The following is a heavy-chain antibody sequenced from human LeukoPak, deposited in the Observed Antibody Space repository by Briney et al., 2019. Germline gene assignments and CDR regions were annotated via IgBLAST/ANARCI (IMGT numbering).Heavy chain of an antibody. CDR3: AKNGVFGVVTSYYFDY. CDR1: GFTFSSYA. Sequence: PGGSLRLSCAASGFTFSSYAMSWVRQAPGKGLEWVSAIGGSGGSTYYADSVKGRFTISRDNSKNTLYLQMNSLRAEDTAVYYCAKNGVFGVVTSYYFDYWGQGTLVTVSS. J-gene: IGHJ4*02. V-gene: IGHV3-23*01. D-gene: IGHD3-3*01. CDR2: IGGSGGST.